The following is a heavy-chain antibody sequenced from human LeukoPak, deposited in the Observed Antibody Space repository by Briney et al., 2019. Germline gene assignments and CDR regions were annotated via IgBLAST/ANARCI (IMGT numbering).Heavy chain of an antibody. CDR2: IRATSGTT. D-gene: IGHD4-17*01. CDR3: AKDRGDYDPGYFQN. J-gene: IGHJ1*01. CDR1: GFTFSHHA. V-gene: IGHV3-23*01. Sequence: GGSLRLSCAASGFTFSHHAMSWVRQAPGKGLEWVSNIRATSGTTFYADSVKGRFTISRDNSKNTLYLQMNSLRAEDTAVYYCAKDRGDYDPGYFQNWGQGTLVTVSS.